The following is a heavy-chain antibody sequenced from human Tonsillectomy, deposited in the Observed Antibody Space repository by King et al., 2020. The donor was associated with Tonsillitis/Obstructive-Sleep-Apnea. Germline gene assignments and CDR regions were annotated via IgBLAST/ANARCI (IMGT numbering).Heavy chain of an antibody. CDR2: INPSGGST. V-gene: IGHV1-46*01. J-gene: IGHJ1*01. CDR3: ARERDDYSNRRPDYFQH. CDR1: GYTFTSYY. D-gene: IGHD4-11*01. Sequence: QLVQSGAEVKKPGASVKVSCKASGYTFTSYYMHWVRQAPGQGLEWMGIINPSGGSTSYAQKFQGRVTMTRETSTSTVYMELSSLRCEDTAVYYCARERDDYSNRRPDYFQHWGQGTLVTVSS.